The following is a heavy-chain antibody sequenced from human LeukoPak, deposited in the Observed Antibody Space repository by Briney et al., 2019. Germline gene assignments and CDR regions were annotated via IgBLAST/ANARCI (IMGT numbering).Heavy chain of an antibody. CDR1: GGSISSGGYY. V-gene: IGHV4-31*03. Sequence: PSETLSLTCTVSGGSISSGGYYWSWIRQHPGTGLEWIGYIYYSGSTYYNPSLKSRVTISVDTSKNQFSLKLSSVTAADTAVYYCARLHYYGSGMWDYWGQGTLVTVSS. CDR2: IYYSGST. D-gene: IGHD3-10*01. J-gene: IGHJ4*02. CDR3: ARLHYYGSGMWDY.